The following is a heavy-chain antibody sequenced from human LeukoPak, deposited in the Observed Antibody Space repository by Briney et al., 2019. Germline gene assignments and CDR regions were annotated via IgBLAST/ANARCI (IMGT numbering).Heavy chain of an antibody. CDR1: GFTFDDYA. CDR2: ISWNSGSI. CDR3: AKANHYGDYLDY. J-gene: IGHJ4*02. D-gene: IGHD4-17*01. V-gene: IGHV3-9*01. Sequence: GRSLRLSCAASGFTFDDYAMYWVRQAPGKGLHLVSGISWNSGSIGYADSVKGRFTISRDNAKDSLYLQMNSLGAEDTALYYCAKANHYGDYLDYWGQGTLVTVSS.